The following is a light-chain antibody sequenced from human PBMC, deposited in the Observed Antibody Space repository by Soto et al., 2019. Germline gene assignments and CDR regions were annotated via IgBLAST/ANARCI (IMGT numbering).Light chain of an antibody. CDR3: QSYDSSLSGYV. J-gene: IGLJ1*01. Sequence: QSVLTQPPSVSGAPGQRVTIYCTGSSSNIGAGYDVHWYQQLPGTAPKLLMYGNTNRPSGVPDRFSGSKSGTSASLAITGLQAEDEADYYCQSYDSSLSGYVFGTGTKLTVL. CDR1: SSNIGAGYD. V-gene: IGLV1-40*01. CDR2: GNT.